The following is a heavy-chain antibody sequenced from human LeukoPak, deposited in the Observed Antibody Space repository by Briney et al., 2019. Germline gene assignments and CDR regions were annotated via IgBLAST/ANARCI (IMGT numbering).Heavy chain of an antibody. CDR3: ARARYYYDNSVYPAVRFDF. CDR1: GGSISSYY. J-gene: IGHJ4*02. Sequence: SETLSLTCTVYGGSISSYYWSWIRQPPGKELEWIGYIFYNGSTNYSPSLKSRVTISVDTSQNQFSLKLTSVTAADTAVFYCARARYYYDNSVYPAVRFDFWGQGILVTVS. CDR2: IFYNGST. D-gene: IGHD3-22*01. V-gene: IGHV4-59*01.